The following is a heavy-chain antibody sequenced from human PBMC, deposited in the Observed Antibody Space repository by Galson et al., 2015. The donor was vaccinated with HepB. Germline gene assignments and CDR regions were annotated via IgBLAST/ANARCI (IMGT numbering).Heavy chain of an antibody. Sequence: SVKVSCKVSGYTLTELSMHWVRQAPGKGLEWMGGFDPEDGETIYAQKFQGRVTMTEDTSTDTAYMELSSLRSEDTAVYYCATVAAAVAGTSSSFDYWGQGTLVTVSS. CDR2: FDPEDGET. CDR3: ATVAAAVAGTSSSFDY. J-gene: IGHJ4*02. CDR1: GYTLTELS. D-gene: IGHD6-19*01. V-gene: IGHV1-24*01.